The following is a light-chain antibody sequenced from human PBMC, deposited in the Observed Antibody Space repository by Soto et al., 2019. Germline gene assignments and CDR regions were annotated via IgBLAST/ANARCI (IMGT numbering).Light chain of an antibody. Sequence: VLTQSPGTLSLSPGERATLYCRASQSVSSNLAWYQQKPGQAPRLLIYGASTRATGIPARFSGDGSGTEFTLTIDSLQSEDFVVYYCLQYDGWPLTFGQGTRLEIK. V-gene: IGKV3-15*01. J-gene: IGKJ5*01. CDR3: LQYDGWPLT. CDR2: GAS. CDR1: QSVSSN.